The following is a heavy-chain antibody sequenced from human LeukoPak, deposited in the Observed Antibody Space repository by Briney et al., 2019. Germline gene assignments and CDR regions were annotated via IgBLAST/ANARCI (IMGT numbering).Heavy chain of an antibody. D-gene: IGHD1-26*01. V-gene: IGHV3-30*03. CDR2: ISYDGSNK. J-gene: IGHJ4*02. Sequence: PGRSLRLSCAASGFTFSSYGMHWVRQAPGKGLEWVAVISYDGSNKYYADSVKGRFTISRDNAKNSLYLQMNSLRAEDTAVYYCARVRREPYFDYWGQGTLVTVSS. CDR1: GFTFSSYG. CDR3: ARVRREPYFDY.